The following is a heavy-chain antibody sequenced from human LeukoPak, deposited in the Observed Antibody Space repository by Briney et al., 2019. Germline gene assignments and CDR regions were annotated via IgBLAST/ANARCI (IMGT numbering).Heavy chain of an antibody. Sequence: GGSLRLSCAASGFTFSSYWMTWVRQAPGKGLEWVANIKQDGSEKFYMDSVKGRFTISRDNAKNSLYLQMNRLRAEDTAVYYCARVDLEWILVSWGQGTLVTVSS. J-gene: IGHJ5*02. V-gene: IGHV3-7*01. CDR1: GFTFSSYW. CDR2: IKQDGSEK. D-gene: IGHD3-3*01. CDR3: ARVDLEWILVS.